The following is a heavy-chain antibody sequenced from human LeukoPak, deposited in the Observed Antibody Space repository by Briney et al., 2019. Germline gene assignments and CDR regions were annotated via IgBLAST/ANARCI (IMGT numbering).Heavy chain of an antibody. CDR3: AANSGKRFDY. D-gene: IGHD1-1*01. CDR1: GFTFSSYW. V-gene: IGHV3-7*01. J-gene: IGHJ4*02. CDR2: INQVGSQT. Sequence: GGSLRLSCAASGFTFSSYWMSWVRQTPGEGLEYLANINQVGSQTYYMDSVKGRFTISRDNAKNSLYLQMNSLRAEDTAVYYCAANSGKRFDYWGQGTLVTVSS.